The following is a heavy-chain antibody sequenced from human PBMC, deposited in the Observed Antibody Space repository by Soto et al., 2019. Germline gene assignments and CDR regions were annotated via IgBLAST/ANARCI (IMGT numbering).Heavy chain of an antibody. Sequence: PGGSLRLSCAASGFTFSDYAMSWVRQAPGKGLEWVSSISGSGDNRYSADSGKGRFTISRDNSKNTLYLQMNSLRAEDTAVYYCARDPPHASNYDFWSGYYWYFDYWGQGTLVTVSS. J-gene: IGHJ4*02. CDR3: ARDPPHASNYDFWSGYYWYFDY. D-gene: IGHD3-3*01. V-gene: IGHV3-23*01. CDR1: GFTFSDYA. CDR2: ISGSGDNR.